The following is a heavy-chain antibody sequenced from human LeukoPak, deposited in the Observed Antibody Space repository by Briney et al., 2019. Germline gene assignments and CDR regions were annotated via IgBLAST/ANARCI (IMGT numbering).Heavy chain of an antibody. CDR3: ASNSGSYWSGSDY. V-gene: IGHV1-69*02. CDR2: IIPILGIA. J-gene: IGHJ4*02. Sequence: SVKVSCKASGGTFSSYTISLVRQAPGQGLEWMGRIIPILGIANYAQKFQGRVTITADKSTSTAYMELSSLRSEDTAVYYCASNSGSYWSGSDYWGQGTLVTVSS. D-gene: IGHD1-26*01. CDR1: GGTFSSYT.